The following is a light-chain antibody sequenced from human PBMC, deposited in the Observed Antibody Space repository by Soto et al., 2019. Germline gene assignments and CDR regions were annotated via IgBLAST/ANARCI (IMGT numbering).Light chain of an antibody. CDR1: SSNIGSNY. J-gene: IGLJ3*02. CDR3: AAWDDSLSGRWV. Sequence: QSVLTQPPSASGTPGQRVTISCSGSSSNIGSNYVYWYQQLPGTAPKLLIYRNNQRPSGVPDRFSGSKSGTSASLVISGLRSEDEADYYCAAWDDSLSGRWVFGGGTQLTVL. CDR2: RNN. V-gene: IGLV1-47*01.